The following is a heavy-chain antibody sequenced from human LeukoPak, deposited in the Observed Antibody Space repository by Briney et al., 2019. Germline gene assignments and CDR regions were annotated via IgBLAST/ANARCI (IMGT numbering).Heavy chain of an antibody. J-gene: IGHJ4*02. V-gene: IGHV3-30-3*01. D-gene: IGHD5-18*01. Sequence: GGSLRLSCAASGFTFSSYAMHWVRQAPGKGLEWVAVISYDGSNKYYADSVKGRFTISRDNSKNTLYLQMNSLRAEDTAVYYCARDALQLWSSYYFDYWGQGTLVTVSS. CDR3: ARDALQLWSSYYFDY. CDR2: ISYDGSNK. CDR1: GFTFSSYA.